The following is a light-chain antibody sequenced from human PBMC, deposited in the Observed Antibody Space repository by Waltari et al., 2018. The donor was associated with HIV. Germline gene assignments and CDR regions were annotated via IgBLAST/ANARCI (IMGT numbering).Light chain of an antibody. CDR1: QSVLYSSNNKNY. CDR2: WAS. Sequence: DIVMTQSPDSLVVSLGERATINCKSSQSVLYSSNNKNYLAWYQQKPGQPPKLLIYWASTRESGVPDRFSGSGSGTDFTLTISSLQAEDVAVYYCQQYYSTPGYTFGQGPSWRSN. J-gene: IGKJ2*01. V-gene: IGKV4-1*01. CDR3: QQYYSTPGYT.